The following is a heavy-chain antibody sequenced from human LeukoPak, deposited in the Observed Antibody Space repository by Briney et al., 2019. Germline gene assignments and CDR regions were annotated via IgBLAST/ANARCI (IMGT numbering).Heavy chain of an antibody. Sequence: GGSLRLSCAASGLIYRSYEMHWVREAPGKGLEGVSYICSSGSTIFYADSVKGGFTISREFAKHSLYLHKKTLRAEDTPIYLCASHEYSSGPDWFDPWGQGTLATVSS. CDR2: ICSSGSTI. CDR1: GLIYRSYE. J-gene: IGHJ5*02. V-gene: IGHV3-48*03. D-gene: IGHD6-19*01. CDR3: ASHEYSSGPDWFDP.